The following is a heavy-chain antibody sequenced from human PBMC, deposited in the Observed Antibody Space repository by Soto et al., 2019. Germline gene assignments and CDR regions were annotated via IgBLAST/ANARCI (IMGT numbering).Heavy chain of an antibody. J-gene: IGHJ4*02. D-gene: IGHD6-6*01. CDR1: GGSISSYY. Sequence: SETLSLTCTVSGGSISSYYWSWIRQPPGKGLEWIGYIYYSGSTNYNPSLKSRVTISVDTSKNQFSLKLSSVTAADTAVYYCARLGQLGGHFDYWGQGTLVTVSS. V-gene: IGHV4-59*08. CDR3: ARLGQLGGHFDY. CDR2: IYYSGST.